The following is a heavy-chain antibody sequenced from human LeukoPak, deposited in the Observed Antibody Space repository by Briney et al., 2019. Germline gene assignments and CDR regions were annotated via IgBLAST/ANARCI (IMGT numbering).Heavy chain of an antibody. CDR1: TFTFSNSA. V-gene: IGHV3-23*01. Sequence: GGSLRLSCAASTFTFSNSAMIWVRQAPGQGLEWVSDISGSGGNTYIGDSVKGRSAISRDNPKKTLYVQMNSLRVGDTAVDLCAKHPFWEPWSPYPQYYYDLDVWGQGTTVTVSS. J-gene: IGHJ6*02. CDR2: ISGSGGNT. D-gene: IGHD1-14*01. CDR3: AKHPFWEPWSPYPQYYYDLDV.